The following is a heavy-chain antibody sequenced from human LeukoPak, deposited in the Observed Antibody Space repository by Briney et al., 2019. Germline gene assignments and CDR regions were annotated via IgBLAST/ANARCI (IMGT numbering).Heavy chain of an antibody. CDR1: GYTLTELS. J-gene: IGHJ4*02. CDR2: IIPIFGTA. Sequence: PGASVKVSCKVSGYTLTELSMHWVRQAPGKGLEWMGGIIPIFGTANYAQKFQGRVTITTDESTSTAYMELSSLRSEDTAVYYCARFVVVIAIADYWGQGTLVTVSS. CDR3: ARFVVVIAIADY. V-gene: IGHV1-69*05. D-gene: IGHD2-21*01.